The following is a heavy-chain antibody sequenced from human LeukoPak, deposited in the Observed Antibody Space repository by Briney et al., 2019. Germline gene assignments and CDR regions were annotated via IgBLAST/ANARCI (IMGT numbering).Heavy chain of an antibody. J-gene: IGHJ4*02. Sequence: SETLSLTCSVSGGSIESYYWSWIRQPPGKGLEFIGYIAASGTTKHNPSLKSRVTLSMDTSKNQFSLKLRSVTAADTSVYFCARFPYFEGFDYWGQGTQVIVSS. CDR3: ARFPYFEGFDY. CDR1: GGSIESYY. D-gene: IGHD3-9*01. CDR2: IAASGTT. V-gene: IGHV4-4*08.